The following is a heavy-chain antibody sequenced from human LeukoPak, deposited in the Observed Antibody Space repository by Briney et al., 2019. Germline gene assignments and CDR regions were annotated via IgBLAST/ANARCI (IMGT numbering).Heavy chain of an antibody. D-gene: IGHD3-10*01. CDR1: GYTFTGYY. Sequence: ASVKVSCKAFGYTFTGYYMHWVRQAPGQGLEWMGWINPNSGGTNYAQKFQGRVTMTRDTSISTAYMELSRLRSDDTAVYYCAISGIIGEWLALDYWGQGTLVTVSS. CDR2: INPNSGGT. CDR3: AISGIIGEWLALDY. V-gene: IGHV1-2*02. J-gene: IGHJ4*02.